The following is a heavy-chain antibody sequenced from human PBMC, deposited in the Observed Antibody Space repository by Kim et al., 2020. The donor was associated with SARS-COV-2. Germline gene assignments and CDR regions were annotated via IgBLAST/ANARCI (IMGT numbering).Heavy chain of an antibody. CDR3: VRDDGSRWFFDS. CDR1: GYTFNSYA. CDR2: INPGNGNT. V-gene: IGHV1-3*01. J-gene: IGHJ4*02. Sequence: ASVKVSCKASGYTFNSYALHWVRQAPGQSLEWMGLINPGNGNTKYSQKFQGRVTITRDTSASTVYMELSSLRSEDTAAYYCVRDDGSRWFFDSWGPGALV. D-gene: IGHD6-13*01.